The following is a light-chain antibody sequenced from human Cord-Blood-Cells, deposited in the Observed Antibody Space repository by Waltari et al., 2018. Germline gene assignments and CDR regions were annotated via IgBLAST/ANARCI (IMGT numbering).Light chain of an antibody. CDR1: QSISSY. CDR2: AAS. J-gene: IGKJ1*01. CDR3: QQSYSTPQT. Sequence: DIQMTQSPSSLSASVGDRATLTCRASQSISSYLNWYQQKPGKAPKLLIYAASSLQSGVPSRFSGSGSGTDFTLTISSLQPEDFATYYCQQSYSTPQTFGQGTKVEIK. V-gene: IGKV1-39*01.